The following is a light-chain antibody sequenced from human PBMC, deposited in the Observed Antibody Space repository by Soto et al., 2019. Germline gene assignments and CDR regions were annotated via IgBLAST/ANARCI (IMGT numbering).Light chain of an antibody. J-gene: IGKJ1*01. V-gene: IGKV3-20*01. Sequence: EIVLTQSPGTLSLSPGERATLSCRASQSVSSSYLAWYQQKPGQAPRLLIYGASSRATGIPDRFSGSGSGTDFTLTISRLETEDFAVYYCQQYGSLPRTFGQGTEVEIK. CDR3: QQYGSLPRT. CDR1: QSVSSSY. CDR2: GAS.